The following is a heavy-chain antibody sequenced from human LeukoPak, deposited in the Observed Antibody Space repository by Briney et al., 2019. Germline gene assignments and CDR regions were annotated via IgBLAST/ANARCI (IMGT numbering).Heavy chain of an antibody. V-gene: IGHV4-39*01. Sequence: SETLSLTCTVSGGSISSSSYYWGWIRQPPGKGLEWIGSIYYSGSTYYNPSLKSRVTISVDTSKNQFSLKLSSVTAADTAVYYCARGDAYSPSNFFDYWGQGTLVTVSS. D-gene: IGHD5-24*01. J-gene: IGHJ4*02. CDR3: ARGDAYSPSNFFDY. CDR2: IYYSGST. CDR1: GGSISSSSYY.